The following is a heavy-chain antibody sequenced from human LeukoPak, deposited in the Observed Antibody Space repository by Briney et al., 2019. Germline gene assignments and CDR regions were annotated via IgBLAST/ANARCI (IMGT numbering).Heavy chain of an antibody. J-gene: IGHJ3*02. CDR2: IYYSGST. V-gene: IGHV4-59*01. CDR1: GGSISSYY. D-gene: IGHD2-2*01. Sequence: SETLSLTCTVSGGSISSYYWSWIRQPPGKGLEWIGYIYYSGSTNYNPSLKSRVTISVDTSKNQFSLKLSSVTAADTAVYYCARVAALVVPAASDAFDIWGQGTMVTVSS. CDR3: ARVAALVVPAASDAFDI.